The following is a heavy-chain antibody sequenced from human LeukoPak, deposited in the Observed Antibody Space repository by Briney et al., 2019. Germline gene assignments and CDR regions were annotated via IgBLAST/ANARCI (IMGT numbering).Heavy chain of an antibody. V-gene: IGHV1-46*01. CDR2: INTNDGDT. CDR3: ATERSGGTWFDP. J-gene: IGHJ5*02. CDR1: GYTFTTYH. D-gene: IGHD2-15*01. Sequence: GASVTVSFKASGYTFTTYHMHWVRQAPGQGLEWMGMINTNDGDTNYAQKFRGRVTMTRDTSTSIVYLELSSLRSEDTAVYYCATERSGGTWFDPWGQGTLVTVSS.